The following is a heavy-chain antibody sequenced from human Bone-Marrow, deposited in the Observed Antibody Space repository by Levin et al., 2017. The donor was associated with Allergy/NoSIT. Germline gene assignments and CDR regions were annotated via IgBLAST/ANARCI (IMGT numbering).Heavy chain of an antibody. CDR2: ISSSGSTK. V-gene: IGHV3-48*03. CDR3: SRHRYCSGGSCFDDY. D-gene: IGHD2-15*01. J-gene: IGHJ4*02. CDR1: GFTFGTYE. Sequence: GESLKISCAASGFTFGTYEMKWVRQAPGKGLEWVSYISSSGSTKYYADSVKGRFTISRDNAKNSLYLQMNSLRAEDTAVYYCSRHRYCSGGSCFDDYWGQGTLVTVSS.